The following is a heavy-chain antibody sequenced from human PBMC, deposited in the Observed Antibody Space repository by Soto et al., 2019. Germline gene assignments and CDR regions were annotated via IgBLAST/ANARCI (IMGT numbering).Heavy chain of an antibody. J-gene: IGHJ4*02. D-gene: IGHD2-15*01. CDR1: GFTFSNAW. V-gene: IGHV3-15*01. CDR3: TTEDIVVVVAAAAVFDY. Sequence: EVQLVESGGGLVKPGGSLRLSCAASGFTFSNAWMSWVRQAPGKGLEWVGRIKSKTDGGTTDYAAPVKGRFTISRDDSKNTLYLQINSLKTEDTAVYYCTTEDIVVVVAAAAVFDYWGQGTLVTVSS. CDR2: IKSKTDGGTT.